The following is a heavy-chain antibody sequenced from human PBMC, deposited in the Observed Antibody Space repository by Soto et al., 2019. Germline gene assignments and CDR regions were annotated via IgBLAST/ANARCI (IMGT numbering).Heavy chain of an antibody. D-gene: IGHD3-3*01. Sequence: GASVKVSCKVPGYTLTELSMHWMRQAPGKGLEWMGGFDPEDGETIYAQKFQGRVTMTEDTSTDTAYMELSSLRSEDTAVYYCASVLIRYRSGASCAGFDSWGRGTLVTVSS. CDR2: FDPEDGET. J-gene: IGHJ4*02. CDR1: GYTLTELS. CDR3: ASVLIRYRSGASCAGFDS. V-gene: IGHV1-24*01.